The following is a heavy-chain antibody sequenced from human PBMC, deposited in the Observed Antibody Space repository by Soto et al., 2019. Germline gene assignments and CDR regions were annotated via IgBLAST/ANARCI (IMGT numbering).Heavy chain of an antibody. CDR1: GFSFSTYD. CDR2: ISRSSNYI. V-gene: IGHV3-21*01. Sequence: PGGSLRLSCAASGFSFSTYDMNWVRQAPGEGLEWLSSISRSSNYIYYADSVKGRFTISRDNAKNSLYLQMNSLRAEDTAVYYCARDSSPNYNYYYGMDVWGQGTTVTGS. CDR3: ARDSSPNYNYYYGMDV. J-gene: IGHJ6*02. D-gene: IGHD6-13*01.